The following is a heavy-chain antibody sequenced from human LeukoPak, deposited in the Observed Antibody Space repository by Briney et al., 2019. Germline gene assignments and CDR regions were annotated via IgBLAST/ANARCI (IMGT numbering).Heavy chain of an antibody. Sequence: GGSLRLSCAASGFTFSSYGMHWVRQAPGKGLEWVAVIWYDGNNKYYADFVKGRFTISRDNSKNTLYLQMNSLRAEDTAVYYCARDPVGAIGYGMDVWGQGTTVTVSS. CDR1: GFTFSSYG. CDR3: ARDPVGAIGYGMDV. J-gene: IGHJ6*02. D-gene: IGHD1-26*01. V-gene: IGHV3-33*01. CDR2: IWYDGNNK.